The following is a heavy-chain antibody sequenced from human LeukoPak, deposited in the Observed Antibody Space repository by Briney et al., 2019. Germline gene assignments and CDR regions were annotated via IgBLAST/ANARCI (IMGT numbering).Heavy chain of an antibody. CDR3: ARLKDDVTKFDY. CDR2: INQDVSRT. V-gene: IGHV3-7*01. Sequence: GGSLRLSCAGSGFDFSRYWMAWVRQAPGKGLEWVASINQDVSRTHYVDSVKGRFTISRDNAKSSLFLQMTSLRVEDTAVYYCARLKDDVTKFDYWGQGTLLTVSS. CDR1: GFDFSRYW. J-gene: IGHJ4*02. D-gene: IGHD2-8*01.